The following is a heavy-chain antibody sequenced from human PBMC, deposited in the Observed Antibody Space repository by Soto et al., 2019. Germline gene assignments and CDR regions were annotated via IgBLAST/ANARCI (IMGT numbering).Heavy chain of an antibody. V-gene: IGHV3-23*01. Sequence: GGSLRLSCAASGFTFSSYAMSWVRQAPGKGLEWVSAISGSGGSTYYADSVKGRFTISRDNSKNTLYLQMNSLRAEDTAVYYCARKLPPPDIVVVHSLLGYFDYWGQGTLVTVSS. J-gene: IGHJ4*02. CDR1: GFTFSSYA. CDR3: ARKLPPPDIVVVHSLLGYFDY. CDR2: ISGSGGST. D-gene: IGHD2-2*01.